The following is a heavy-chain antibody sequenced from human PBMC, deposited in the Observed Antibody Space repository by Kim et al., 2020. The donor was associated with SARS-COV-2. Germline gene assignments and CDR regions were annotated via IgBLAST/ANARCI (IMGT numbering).Heavy chain of an antibody. CDR3: ARVNYYDSSGYSYYMDV. CDR1: GESFSGYY. D-gene: IGHD3-22*01. J-gene: IGHJ6*03. CDR2: INHSGST. Sequence: SETLSLTCAVYGESFSGYYWSWIRQPPGKGLEWIGEINHSGSTNYNPSLKSRVTISVDTSKNQFSLKLSSVTAADTAVYYCARVNYYDSSGYSYYMDVWGKGTTVTVSS. V-gene: IGHV4-34*01.